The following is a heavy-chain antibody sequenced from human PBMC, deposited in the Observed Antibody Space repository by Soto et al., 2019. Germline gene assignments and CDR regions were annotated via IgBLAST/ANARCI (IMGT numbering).Heavy chain of an antibody. CDR3: AGWNIDFDY. Sequence: QVQLVESGGGVVQPGRSLRLSCVASGFTFSSYGMHWVRQAPGKGLEWVAGTSYDGINEYYVDSVKGRFTISRDNSKNTLYMQMNSLRLEDTAVYYCAGWNIDFDYWGQGTLVAVAS. D-gene: IGHD1-1*01. V-gene: IGHV3-30*03. J-gene: IGHJ4*02. CDR2: TSYDGINE. CDR1: GFTFSSYG.